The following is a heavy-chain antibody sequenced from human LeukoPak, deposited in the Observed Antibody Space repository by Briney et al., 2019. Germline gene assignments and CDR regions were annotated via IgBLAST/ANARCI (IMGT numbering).Heavy chain of an antibody. J-gene: IGHJ4*02. CDR3: ARDGSSSWQEYYFDY. D-gene: IGHD6-13*01. CDR2: IQQHGSET. Sequence: GGSLRLSCEGSGFTFSNYWMSWVRQAPGKGLEWVANIQQHGSETYYGDSVKGRFTISRDNAKNSLYLQMNSLRAEDTAVYYCARDGSSSWQEYYFDYWGQGTLVTVSS. V-gene: IGHV3-7*01. CDR1: GFTFSNYW.